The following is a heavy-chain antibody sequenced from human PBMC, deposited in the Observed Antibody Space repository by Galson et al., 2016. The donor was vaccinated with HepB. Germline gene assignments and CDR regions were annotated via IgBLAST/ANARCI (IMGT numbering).Heavy chain of an antibody. Sequence: SETLSLTCAVHGGSFRGFYWTWIRQSPGKGLEWIGEMDHSGRSNYTPSLTRRVTILVETSKNQFSLKMNSVTAADTALYYCVQGPRNVDVGVAATPIQIDAFDIWAQGTMVIVSS. CDR3: VQGPRNVDVGVAATPIQIDAFDI. V-gene: IGHV4-34*01. D-gene: IGHD2-15*01. J-gene: IGHJ3*02. CDR2: MDHSGRS. CDR1: GGSFRGFY.